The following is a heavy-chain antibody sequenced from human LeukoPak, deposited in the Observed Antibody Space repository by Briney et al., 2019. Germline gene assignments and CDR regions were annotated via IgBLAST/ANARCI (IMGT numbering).Heavy chain of an antibody. Sequence: GGSLRLSCAASGFTFSSYAMSWVRQAPGKGLEWVSAISGCGGSTYYADSVKGRFTVSRDNSKSTLYLQMNSLRAEDTAVYCCVRGAYSSSWLNFDYWGQGNLVTVSS. J-gene: IGHJ4*02. V-gene: IGHV3-23*01. D-gene: IGHD6-13*01. CDR1: GFTFSSYA. CDR2: ISGCGGST. CDR3: VRGAYSSSWLNFDY.